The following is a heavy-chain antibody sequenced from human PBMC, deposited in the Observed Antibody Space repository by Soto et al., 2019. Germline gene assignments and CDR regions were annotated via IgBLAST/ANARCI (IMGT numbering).Heavy chain of an antibody. CDR2: MYHSGSS. D-gene: IGHD3-10*01. CDR1: GGSIISSNW. CDR3: ARDFYYRVEVG. J-gene: IGHJ4*02. V-gene: IGHV4-4*02. Sequence: NPSETLSLTCAVSGGSIISSNWWSWVRQPPGKGLEWIGEMYHSGSSNYNPSLKSRVAISVDRSKNQFSLMLSSVTAADTAVYYCARDFYYRVEVGWGQGILVTVSS.